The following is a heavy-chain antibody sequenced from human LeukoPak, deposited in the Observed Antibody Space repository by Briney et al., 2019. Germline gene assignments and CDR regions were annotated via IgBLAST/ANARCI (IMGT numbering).Heavy chain of an antibody. Sequence: PGRSLRLSCAASGFTFDDYAMHWVRQAPGKGLEWVSGISWNSGSIGYADSVKGRLTISRDNAKNSLYLQMNSLRAEDMALYYCAKGQYGGWQPFDYWGQGTLVTVSS. CDR2: ISWNSGSI. D-gene: IGHD2-15*01. CDR3: AKGQYGGWQPFDY. CDR1: GFTFDDYA. J-gene: IGHJ4*02. V-gene: IGHV3-9*03.